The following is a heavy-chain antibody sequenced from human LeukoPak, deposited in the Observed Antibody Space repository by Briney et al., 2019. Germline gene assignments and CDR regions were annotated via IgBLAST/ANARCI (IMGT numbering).Heavy chain of an antibody. J-gene: IGHJ6*03. Sequence: GGSLRLSCAASGFTLSSYEMNWVRQAPGKGLEWVSYISSSGSTIYYADSVKGRFTISRDNAKNSLYLQMNSLRAEDTAVYYCARVAEDYYYYYMDVWGKGTTVTVSS. CDR1: GFTLSSYE. V-gene: IGHV3-48*03. CDR3: ARVAEDYYYYYMDV. CDR2: ISSSGSTI.